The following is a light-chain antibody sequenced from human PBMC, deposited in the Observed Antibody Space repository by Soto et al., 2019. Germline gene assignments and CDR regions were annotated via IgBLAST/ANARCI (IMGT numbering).Light chain of an antibody. J-gene: IGLJ1*01. Sequence: QSVLTQPASVSGSPGQSITISCTGTSSDVGGYNYVSWYQQHPGKAPKLMIYEVSNRPSGVSNRFSGSKSGNTASLTISGLQAEDEADYYCSSYTSSSTYGFGPGTKVTVL. CDR1: SSDVGGYNY. CDR3: SSYTSSSTYG. CDR2: EVS. V-gene: IGLV2-14*01.